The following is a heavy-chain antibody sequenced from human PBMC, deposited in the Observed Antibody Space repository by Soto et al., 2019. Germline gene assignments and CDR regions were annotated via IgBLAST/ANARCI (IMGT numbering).Heavy chain of an antibody. CDR1: GFTFSSYS. CDR2: ISSSSTI. Sequence: GGSLRLSCAACGFTFSSYSMNWVRQAPGKGLEWVSYISSSSTIYYADSVKGRFTISRDNAKNSLYLQMNSLRDEDTAVYYCAREGTSNDYWGQGTLVTVSS. D-gene: IGHD3-3*02. J-gene: IGHJ4*02. CDR3: AREGTSNDY. V-gene: IGHV3-48*02.